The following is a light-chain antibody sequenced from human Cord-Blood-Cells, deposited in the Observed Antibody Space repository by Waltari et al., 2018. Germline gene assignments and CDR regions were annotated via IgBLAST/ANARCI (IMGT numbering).Light chain of an antibody. V-gene: IGLV3-21*04. Sequence: SSVLSQPPSQSAAPGKTARITCGGKNLGSKRGTWYQQKPGQAPVLVIYYDSDRPSGIPERFSGSNSGNTATLTISRVEAGDEADYYCQVWDSSSDHWVFGGGTKLTVL. CDR3: QVWDSSSDHWV. CDR1: NLGSKR. CDR2: YDS. J-gene: IGLJ3*02.